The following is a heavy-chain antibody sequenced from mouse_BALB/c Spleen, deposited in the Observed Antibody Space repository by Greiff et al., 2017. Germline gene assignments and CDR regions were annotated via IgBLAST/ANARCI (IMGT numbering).Heavy chain of an antibody. CDR3: ASYGNYDY. CDR2: IFPGTGTT. Sequence: QVQLKESGAELVKPGASVKLSCKTSGYTFTSYWIQWVKQRPGQGLGWIGEIFPGTGTTYYNEKFKGKATLTIDTSSSTAYMQLSSLTSEDSAVYFCASYGNYDYWGQGTTLTVSS. V-gene: IGHV1S132*01. CDR1: GYTFTSYW. D-gene: IGHD2-10*02. J-gene: IGHJ2*01.